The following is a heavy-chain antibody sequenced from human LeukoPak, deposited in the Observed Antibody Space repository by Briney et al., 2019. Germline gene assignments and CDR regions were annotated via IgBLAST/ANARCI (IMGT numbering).Heavy chain of an antibody. D-gene: IGHD3-9*01. J-gene: IGHJ4*02. CDR2: ISYDGSNK. CDR3: ARARGYYDILTGDYRSYYFDD. Sequence: GRSLRLSCAASGFTFSSYAMHWVRQAPGKGLEWVAVISYDGSNKYYADSVKGRFTISRDNSKNTLYLQMNSLRAEDTAVYYCARARGYYDILTGDYRSYYFDDWGQGTLVTVSS. V-gene: IGHV3-30*04. CDR1: GFTFSSYA.